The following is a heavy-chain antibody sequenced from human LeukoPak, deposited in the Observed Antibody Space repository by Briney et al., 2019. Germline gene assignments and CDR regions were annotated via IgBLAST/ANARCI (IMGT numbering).Heavy chain of an antibody. CDR1: GFTFRNYY. CDR2: ISSSGSTI. V-gene: IGHV3-11*04. J-gene: IGHJ4*02. Sequence: KSGGSLRLSCAASGFTFRNYYITGIPKAPGRGLEWVSYISSSGSTIYYADSVKGRFTISRDNAKNSLYLQMNSLRAEDTAVYYCARAATDYWGQGTLVTVSS. CDR3: ARAATDY. D-gene: IGHD6-25*01.